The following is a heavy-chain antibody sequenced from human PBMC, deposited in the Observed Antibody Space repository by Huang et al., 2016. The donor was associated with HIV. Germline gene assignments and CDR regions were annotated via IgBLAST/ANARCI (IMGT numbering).Heavy chain of an antibody. Sequence: EVELVESGGGLVKPGGSLRLSCAASGFAFSSYGMNWVRQAPVKGLDLVAFMGSDSSYRYYADSGKGRVTIARDNAKSSIYLQLASLRAEDTAVYYCAYQQWLVGGLNHWGQGTLVVVSS. CDR3: AYQQWLVGGLNH. CDR2: MGSDSSYR. CDR1: GFAFSSYG. D-gene: IGHD6-19*01. J-gene: IGHJ5*02. V-gene: IGHV3-21*02.